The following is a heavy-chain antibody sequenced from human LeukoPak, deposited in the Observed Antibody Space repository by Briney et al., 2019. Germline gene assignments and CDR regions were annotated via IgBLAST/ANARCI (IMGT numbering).Heavy chain of an antibody. CDR3: ARHPLNLYFDY. V-gene: IGHV4-38-2*01. CDR1: GYSISSGYY. Sequence: PSETLSLTCAVSGYSISSGYYWGWIRQPPGRGLEWIGSTYHSGSTYYNPSLKSRVTISVDTSKNQFSLKLSSVTAADTAVYYCARHPLNLYFDYWGQGTLVTVSS. J-gene: IGHJ4*02. CDR2: TYHSGST.